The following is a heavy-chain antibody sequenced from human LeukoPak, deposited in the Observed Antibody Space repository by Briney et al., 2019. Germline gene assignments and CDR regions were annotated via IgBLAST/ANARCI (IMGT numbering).Heavy chain of an antibody. Sequence: GGSLRLSCAASGFTFSSYEMNWVRQAPGKGLEWVSYISSSGSTIYYADSVKGRFTISRDNAKNSLYLQMNSLRAEDTAVYYCARDGTDRLTFLFDYWGQGTLVTVSS. CDR2: ISSSGSTI. V-gene: IGHV3-48*03. CDR3: ARDGTDRLTFLFDY. CDR1: GFTFSSYE. J-gene: IGHJ4*02. D-gene: IGHD4/OR15-4a*01.